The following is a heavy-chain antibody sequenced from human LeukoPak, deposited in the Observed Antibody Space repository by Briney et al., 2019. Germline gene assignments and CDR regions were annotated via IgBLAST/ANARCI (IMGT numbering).Heavy chain of an antibody. CDR3: ARLGSGYSLDY. CDR1: RFTFSDYY. D-gene: IGHD3-22*01. Sequence: PGGSLRLSCAASRFTFSDYYMSWIRQAPGKGLEWISYISSSGNTIYYADSVKGRFTISRDNAKISLYLQMNSLRAEDTAVYYCARLGSGYSLDYWGQGALVTVSS. CDR2: ISSSGNTI. J-gene: IGHJ4*02. V-gene: IGHV3-11*01.